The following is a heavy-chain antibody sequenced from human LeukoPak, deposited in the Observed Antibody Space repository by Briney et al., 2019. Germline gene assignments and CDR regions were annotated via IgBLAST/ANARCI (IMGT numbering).Heavy chain of an antibody. CDR1: GFTFSSNW. D-gene: IGHD5-12*01. V-gene: IGHV3-74*01. J-gene: IGHJ4*02. CDR2: INTDGSSI. CDR3: ASSGYSGYGRYGGY. Sequence: PGGSLRLSCAASGFTFSSNWMHWVRQAPGKGLVWVSRINTDGSSIIYADSVKGRFTISRDNSKNTLYLQMNSLRAEDTAVYYCASSGYSGYGRYGGYWGQGTLVTVSS.